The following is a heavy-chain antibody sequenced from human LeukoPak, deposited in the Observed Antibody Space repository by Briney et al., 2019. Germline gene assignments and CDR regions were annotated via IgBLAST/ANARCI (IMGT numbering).Heavy chain of an antibody. CDR3: ARGTYGGNSGDIFDI. V-gene: IGHV7-4-1*02. CDR2: INTDTGNP. D-gene: IGHD4-23*01. CDR1: RYTFTTYA. Sequence: GASVKVSCKASRYTFTTYAMNWVRQAPGQGLEWMGWINTDTGNPTYAQGFTGRFVFSLDTSVSTAYLQISSLKAEDTAVYYCARGTYGGNSGDIFDIWGQGTMVTVSS. J-gene: IGHJ3*02.